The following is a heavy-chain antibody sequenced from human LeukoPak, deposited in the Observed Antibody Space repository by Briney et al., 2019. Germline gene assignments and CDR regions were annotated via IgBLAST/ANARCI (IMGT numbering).Heavy chain of an antibody. Sequence: GGSLRLSCAASGFTFISYGMSWVRQAPGKGLEWVSTIRGTGDTTYYADSVKGRFTISRDNSKNTLYLQMNSVRVEDTAVYYCAKGTYGSGTYGAHDYWGQGTLVTVSS. D-gene: IGHD3-10*01. J-gene: IGHJ4*02. V-gene: IGHV3-23*01. CDR2: IRGTGDTT. CDR1: GFTFISYG. CDR3: AKGTYGSGTYGAHDY.